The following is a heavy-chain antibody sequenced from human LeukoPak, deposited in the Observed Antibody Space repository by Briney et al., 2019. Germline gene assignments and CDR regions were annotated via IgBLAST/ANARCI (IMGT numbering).Heavy chain of an antibody. D-gene: IGHD3-22*01. J-gene: IGHJ4*02. CDR3: ARAYYDSSGYRFDY. CDR2: IWYDGSNK. V-gene: IGHV3-33*01. CDR1: GFTFGSYA. Sequence: GRSLRLSCAASGFTFGSYAMHWVRQAPGKGLEWVAFIWYDGSNKYYADSVKGRFTISRDNSKNTLYLQMNSLRAEDTAVYYCARAYYDSSGYRFDYWGQGTLVTVSS.